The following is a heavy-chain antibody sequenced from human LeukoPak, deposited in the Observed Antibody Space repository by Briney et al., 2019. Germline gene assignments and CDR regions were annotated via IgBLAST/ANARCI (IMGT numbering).Heavy chain of an antibody. CDR2: INPNSGGT. J-gene: IGHJ3*02. CDR3: ASADTIFGVVIGSGAFDI. Sequence: ASVKVSCKASGYTFTGYYMHWVRQAPGQGLEWMGRINPNSGGTNYALKFQGRVTMTRDTSISTAYIELSRLRSDDTAVYYCASADTIFGVVIGSGAFDIWGQGTMVAVSS. D-gene: IGHD3-3*01. CDR1: GYTFTGYY. V-gene: IGHV1-2*06.